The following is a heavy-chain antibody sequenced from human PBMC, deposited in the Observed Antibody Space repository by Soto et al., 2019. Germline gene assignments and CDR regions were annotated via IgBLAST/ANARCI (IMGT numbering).Heavy chain of an antibody. J-gene: IGHJ4*02. CDR3: ARAKGSGSSWYQSFDY. Sequence: QVQLVESGGGVVQPGRSLRLSCAASGFTFSSYAMHWVRQAPGKGLEWGAVISYDGSNKYYADSVKGRFTISRDNSKNTLYLQMNSLRAEDTAVYYCARAKGSGSSWYQSFDYWGQGTLVTVSS. V-gene: IGHV3-30-3*01. CDR2: ISYDGSNK. CDR1: GFTFSSYA. D-gene: IGHD6-13*01.